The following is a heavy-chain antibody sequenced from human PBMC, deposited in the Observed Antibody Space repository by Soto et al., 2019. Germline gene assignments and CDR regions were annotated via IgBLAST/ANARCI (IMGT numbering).Heavy chain of an antibody. CDR2: FDPEDGET. J-gene: IGHJ4*02. Sequence: GASVKVSCKVSGYTLTELSMHWVRQAPGKGLEWMGGFDPEDGETIYAQKFQGRVTMIEDTSTDTAYMELSSLRSEDTAVYYCATLWFGAPPVDYWGQGTLVTVSS. D-gene: IGHD3-10*01. V-gene: IGHV1-24*01. CDR1: GYTLTELS. CDR3: ATLWFGAPPVDY.